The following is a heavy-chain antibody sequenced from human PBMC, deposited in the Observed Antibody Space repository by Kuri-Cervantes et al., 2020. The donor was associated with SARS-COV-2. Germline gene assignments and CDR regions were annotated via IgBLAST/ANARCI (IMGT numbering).Heavy chain of an antibody. Sequence: ESLKISCTVSGGSISSSSYYWGWIRQPPGKGLEWIWSIYYSRSTYYNPSLKSRVTISVDTSKNQFSLELSSVTAADTAVYYCARRGAVAGTVPFFDYWGQGTLVTVSS. J-gene: IGHJ4*02. CDR2: IYYSRST. D-gene: IGHD6-19*01. V-gene: IGHV4-39*01. CDR3: ARRGAVAGTVPFFDY. CDR1: GGSISSSSYY.